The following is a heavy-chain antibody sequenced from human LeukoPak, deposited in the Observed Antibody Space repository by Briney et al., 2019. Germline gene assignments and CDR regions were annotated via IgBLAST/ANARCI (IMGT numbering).Heavy chain of an antibody. D-gene: IGHD1-26*01. Sequence: SETLXXTCTVSGASVSGSAYYWGWIRQPPGKGLEWIGNIYYSGSTYYNESLESRVTISIDTSKNQFSLKLNSVTAADTAMYYCAKSGGYXXIDYWGQGTLVTVSS. V-gene: IGHV4-39*01. CDR3: AKSGGYXXIDY. J-gene: IGHJ4*02. CDR1: GASVSGSAYY. CDR2: IYYSGST.